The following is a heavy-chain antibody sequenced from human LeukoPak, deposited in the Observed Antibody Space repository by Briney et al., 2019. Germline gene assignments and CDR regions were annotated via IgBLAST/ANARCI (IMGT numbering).Heavy chain of an antibody. CDR3: ARRGTTVTRDY. CDR2: IYPGDSDT. V-gene: IGHV5-51*01. CDR1: GYSFASYW. Sequence: GEPLKISGKGSGYSFASYWIGWVRQLPGKGLEWMGIIYPGDSDTRYTPSFQGQVTISADKSISTAYLQWSSLKASDTAMYYCARRGTTVTRDYWGQGTLVTVSS. J-gene: IGHJ4*02. D-gene: IGHD4-17*01.